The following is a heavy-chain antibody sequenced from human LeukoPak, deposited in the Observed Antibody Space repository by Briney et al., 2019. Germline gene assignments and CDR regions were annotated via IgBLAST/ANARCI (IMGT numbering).Heavy chain of an antibody. D-gene: IGHD6-19*01. J-gene: IGHJ6*02. V-gene: IGHV3-23*01. CDR3: AKGSQQWLASGVYYYYYGMDV. CDR1: GFTFSSYA. CDR2: ISGSGGST. Sequence: PGGSLSLSCAASGFTFSSYAMSWVRQAPGKGLEWVSAISGSGGSTYYADSVKGRFTISRDNSKNTLYLQMNSLRAEDTAVYYCAKGSQQWLASGVYYYYYGMDVWGQGTTVTVSS.